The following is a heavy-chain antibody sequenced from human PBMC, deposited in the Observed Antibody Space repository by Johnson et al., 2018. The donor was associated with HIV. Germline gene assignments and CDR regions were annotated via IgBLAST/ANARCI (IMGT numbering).Heavy chain of an antibody. Sequence: QMQLVESGGGVVQPGRSLRLSCAASGFTFSSYGMHWVRQAPGKGLEWVAVISYDGSNKYYADSVKGRFTISRDNSKNTLYLQMNSLRAEDTAVYYCAKVLGEMATFDAFDIWGQGAMVTVSS. CDR1: GFTFSSYG. J-gene: IGHJ3*02. CDR2: ISYDGSNK. CDR3: AKVLGEMATFDAFDI. D-gene: IGHD5-24*01. V-gene: IGHV3-33*05.